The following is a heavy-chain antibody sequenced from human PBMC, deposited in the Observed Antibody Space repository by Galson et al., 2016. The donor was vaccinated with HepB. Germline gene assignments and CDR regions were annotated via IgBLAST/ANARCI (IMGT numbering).Heavy chain of an antibody. Sequence: SLRLSCAASGFIFSSYGMHWVRQAPGKGLEWVAVIWYDGSNKYYADSVKGRFTISRDNSKNTLYLQMNSLRAEDTAVYYCARDWLELRHYYYMDVRGKGTTVTVSS. CDR3: ARDWLELRHYYYMDV. CDR1: GFIFSSYG. V-gene: IGHV3-33*01. J-gene: IGHJ6*03. D-gene: IGHD1-7*01. CDR2: IWYDGSNK.